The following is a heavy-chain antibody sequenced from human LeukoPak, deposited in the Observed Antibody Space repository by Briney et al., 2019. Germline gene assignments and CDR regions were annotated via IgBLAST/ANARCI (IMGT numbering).Heavy chain of an antibody. CDR1: GFTFSSYS. CDR3: ARADSSGRGAFYI. D-gene: IGHD6-25*01. V-gene: IGHV3-21*01. J-gene: IGHJ3*02. CDR2: ISSSSSYI. Sequence: PGGSLRLSCAASGFTFSSYSMNWVRQAPGKGLEWVSSISSSSSYIYYADSVKGRFTISRDNAKNSLYLQMNSLRAEDTAVYYCARADSSGRGAFYIWGQGTMVTVSS.